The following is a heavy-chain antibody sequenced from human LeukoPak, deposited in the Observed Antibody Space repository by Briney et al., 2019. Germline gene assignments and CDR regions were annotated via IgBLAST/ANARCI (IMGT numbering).Heavy chain of an antibody. V-gene: IGHV3-48*04. CDR3: AKSGTTTGEFDY. CDR2: ISSGSSTI. Sequence: GGSLRLSCAASGFTFSNYNMNWVRQAPGKGLEWVSYISSGSSTIYYGDSVKGRFASSRDNAKNSLYLQMNSLRAEDTAVYYCAKSGTTTGEFDYWGQGTLVTVSS. J-gene: IGHJ4*02. CDR1: GFTFSNYN. D-gene: IGHD4-11*01.